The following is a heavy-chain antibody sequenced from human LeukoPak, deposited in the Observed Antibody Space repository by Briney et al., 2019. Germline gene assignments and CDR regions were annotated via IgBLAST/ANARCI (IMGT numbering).Heavy chain of an antibody. CDR2: IGSSSSYI. CDR3: ASPYYYDSSGYYGRRFDY. Sequence: GGSLRLSCAASGFTFSSYSMNWVRQAPGKGLEWVSSIGSSSSYIYYADSVKGRFTISRDNAKNSLYLQMNSPRAEDTAVYYCASPYYYDSSGYYGRRFDYWGQGTLVTVSS. CDR1: GFTFSSYS. V-gene: IGHV3-21*01. D-gene: IGHD3-22*01. J-gene: IGHJ4*02.